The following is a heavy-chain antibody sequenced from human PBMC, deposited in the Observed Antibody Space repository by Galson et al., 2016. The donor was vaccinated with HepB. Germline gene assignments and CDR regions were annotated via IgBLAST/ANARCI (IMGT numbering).Heavy chain of an antibody. Sequence: SLRLSCAASGFTFSSYWMSWVRQAPGKGLEWVANIKQDGSEKYYVDSVKGRYTISRDNAKNSLYLQINSLTDGDTAVYYCARGGRDYYGSGYRGFVDLWGQGTLVTVSS. J-gene: IGHJ5*02. D-gene: IGHD3-10*01. CDR1: GFTFSSYW. V-gene: IGHV3-7*01. CDR3: ARGGRDYYGSGYRGFVDL. CDR2: IKQDGSEK.